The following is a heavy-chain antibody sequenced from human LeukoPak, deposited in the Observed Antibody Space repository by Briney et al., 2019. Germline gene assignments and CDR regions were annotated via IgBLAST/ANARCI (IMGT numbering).Heavy chain of an antibody. V-gene: IGHV1-2*04. J-gene: IGHJ6*02. CDR1: GYTFTGYY. CDR2: INPNSGGT. Sequence: GASVKVSCEASGYTFTGYYMHWVRQAPGQGLEWMGWINPNSGGTNYAQKFQGWVTMTRDTSISTAYMELSRLRSDDTAVYYCARQETTRRLYYYYGMDVWGQGTTVTVSS. CDR3: ARQETTRRLYYYYGMDV. D-gene: IGHD4-17*01.